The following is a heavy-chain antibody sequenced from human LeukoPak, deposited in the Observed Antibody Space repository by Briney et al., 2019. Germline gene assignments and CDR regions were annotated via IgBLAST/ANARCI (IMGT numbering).Heavy chain of an antibody. CDR1: GGSFSGYY. CDR3: ARGRRYRNYDFWRVPNYFDY. CDR2: INHSGST. J-gene: IGHJ4*02. V-gene: IGHV4-34*01. Sequence: SETLSLTCAVYGGSFSGYYWSWIRQPPGKGLEWIGEINHSGSTNYNPSLESRVTISVDTSKNQFSLKLSSVTAADTAVYYCARGRRYRNYDFWRVPNYFDYWGQGTLVTVSS. D-gene: IGHD3-3*01.